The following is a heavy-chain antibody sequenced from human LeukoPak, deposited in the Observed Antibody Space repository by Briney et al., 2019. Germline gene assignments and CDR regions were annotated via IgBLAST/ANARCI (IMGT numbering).Heavy chain of an antibody. CDR3: ARVDYGDSRRDYYYYYYMDV. D-gene: IGHD4-17*01. CDR1: GFTFSSYA. CDR2: ISHDGSNK. J-gene: IGHJ6*03. Sequence: GGSLRLSCAASGFTFSSYAMHWVRQAPGKGLEWVAVISHDGSNKYYADSVKGRFTISRDNSKNTLYLQMNSLRAEDTAVYYCARVDYGDSRRDYYYYYYMDVWGKGTTVTVSS. V-gene: IGHV3-30*04.